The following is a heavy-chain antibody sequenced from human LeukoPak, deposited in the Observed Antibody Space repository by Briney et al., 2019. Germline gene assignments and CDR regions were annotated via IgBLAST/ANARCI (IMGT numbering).Heavy chain of an antibody. CDR1: GGTFSSYT. V-gene: IGHV1-69*04. CDR2: IIPILGIA. Sequence: SVKVSCKSSGGTFSSYTIRWVRQPPGQEREWMGRIIPILGIANFAQKFQGRVTITADKSTSTAYMELSSLRSEDTAVYYCAREVSVVPAAVGAFDIWGQGTMVTVSS. J-gene: IGHJ3*02. D-gene: IGHD2-2*01. CDR3: AREVSVVPAAVGAFDI.